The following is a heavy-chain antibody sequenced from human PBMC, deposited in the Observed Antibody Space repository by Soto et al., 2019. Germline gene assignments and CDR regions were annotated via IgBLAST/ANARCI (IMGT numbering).Heavy chain of an antibody. CDR3: ARGFYSSGWLFDY. V-gene: IGHV3-33*01. J-gene: IGHJ4*02. D-gene: IGHD6-19*01. Sequence: GGSLRLSCAASGFTFSSYGMHWVRQAPGKGLEWVAVIWYDGSNKYYADSVKGRFTISRDNSKNTLYLHMNSLRAEDTAVYYCARGFYSSGWLFDYWGQGTLVTVSS. CDR1: GFTFSSYG. CDR2: IWYDGSNK.